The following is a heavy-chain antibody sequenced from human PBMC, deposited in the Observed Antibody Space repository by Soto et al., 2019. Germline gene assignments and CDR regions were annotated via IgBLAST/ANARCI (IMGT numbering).Heavy chain of an antibody. CDR2: IWYDGSNK. D-gene: IGHD6-19*01. CDR1: GFTFSSYG. Sequence: GGSLRLSCAASGFTFSSYGMHWVRQAPGKGLEWGAVIWYDGSNKYYADSVKGRFTISRDNSKNTLYLQMNSLRAEDTAVYYCARERSEDSYYGMDVWGQGTTGTSP. J-gene: IGHJ6*02. V-gene: IGHV3-33*01. CDR3: ARERSEDSYYGMDV.